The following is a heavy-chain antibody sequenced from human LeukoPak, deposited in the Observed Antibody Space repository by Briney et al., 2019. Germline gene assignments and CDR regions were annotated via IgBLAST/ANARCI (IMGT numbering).Heavy chain of an antibody. CDR3: AKDPGTNGGFDY. J-gene: IGHJ4*02. CDR2: IRDSSSST. Sequence: GGSLRLSCVGSGFTFSSFAMSWVRQAPGKGLEWVSAIRDSSSSTYYADSVKGRFTISRDNSKNTLYLQMNSLRAEDTAVYYCAKDPGTNGGFDYWGQGTLVTVSS. CDR1: GFTFSSFA. V-gene: IGHV3-23*01. D-gene: IGHD2-8*01.